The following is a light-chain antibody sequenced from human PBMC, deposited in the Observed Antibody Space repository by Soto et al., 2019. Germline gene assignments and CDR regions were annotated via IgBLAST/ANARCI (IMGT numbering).Light chain of an antibody. V-gene: IGKV2-28*01. J-gene: IGKJ1*01. CDR2: LGS. CDR1: QSLLHSNGYNY. Sequence: DIVVTQSPLTLPVTPGETASISCRSSQSLLHSNGYNYLDWYLQKPGQSPQLLIYLGSNRASGVPDRFSGSGSGTDFTLKISRVEAEDVGVYYCMQGTHWPRTFGQGTKVDIK. CDR3: MQGTHWPRT.